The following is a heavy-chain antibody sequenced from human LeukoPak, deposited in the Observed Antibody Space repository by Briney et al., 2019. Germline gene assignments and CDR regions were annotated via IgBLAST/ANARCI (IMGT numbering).Heavy chain of an antibody. CDR2: INPNSGGT. D-gene: IGHD2-2*01. V-gene: IGHV1-2*02. Sequence: ASVKVSCMASGYTFTVYYIHWVRQAPGQGLEWMGWINPNSGGTNYAQKFQGRVTMTRDTSISKAYMELSRLRSDDTAVYYCARGEYQLLGFDPWGQGTLVTVAS. CDR1: GYTFTVYY. CDR3: ARGEYQLLGFDP. J-gene: IGHJ5*02.